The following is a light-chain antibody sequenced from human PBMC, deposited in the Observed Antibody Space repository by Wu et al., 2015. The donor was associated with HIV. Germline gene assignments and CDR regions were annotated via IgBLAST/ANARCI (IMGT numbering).Light chain of an antibody. J-gene: IGKJ1*01. V-gene: IGKV1-5*03. Sequence: DIQMTQSPSTLSASVGDRVTITCRASQSMSSWLAWYQQKPGKAPKLLIYKASSLESGVPSRFSGSGSGTEFTLTISSLQPDDFATYHCQQYNSPPTFGQGTKVEIK. CDR3: QQYNSPPT. CDR2: KAS. CDR1: QSMSSW.